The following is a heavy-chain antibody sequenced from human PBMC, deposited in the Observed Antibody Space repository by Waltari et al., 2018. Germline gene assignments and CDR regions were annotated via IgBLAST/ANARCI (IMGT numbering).Heavy chain of an antibody. J-gene: IGHJ4*02. CDR1: GGSICSGDYY. CDR3: ARLGSAAVDY. CDR2: ISNSGST. D-gene: IGHD6-13*01. V-gene: IGHV4-39*01. Sequence: QLQLQESGPGLVKPSETLSLTCTVSGGSICSGDYYWGWFRQPPGKGLEWIGSISNSGSTLHNPSLKSRVTISVDTSKNQFSLKLTSVTAADTAVYYCARLGSAAVDYWGQGTLVTVSS.